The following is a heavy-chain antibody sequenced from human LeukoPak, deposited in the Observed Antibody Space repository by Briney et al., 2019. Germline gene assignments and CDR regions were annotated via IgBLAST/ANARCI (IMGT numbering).Heavy chain of an antibody. J-gene: IGHJ4*02. D-gene: IGHD6-13*01. CDR1: GGSFSGYY. CDR2: INHSGST. V-gene: IGHV4-34*01. Sequence: KPSETLSLTCAFYGGSFSGYYWSWIRQPPGKGLEWIGEINHSGSTNYNPSLKSRVTISVDTSKNQFSLKLSSVTAADTAVYYCARGRTELAAAGNIDYWGQGTLVTVSS. CDR3: ARGRTELAAAGNIDY.